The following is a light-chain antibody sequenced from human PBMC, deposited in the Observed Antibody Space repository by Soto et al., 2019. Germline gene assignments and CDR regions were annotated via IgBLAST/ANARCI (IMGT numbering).Light chain of an antibody. V-gene: IGKV1-5*03. CDR3: QPVKSYPRT. Sequence: DIQMTQSPSTLSGSVGDRFTITCMASQTISSWLAWYQQKPGKAPKLLIYKAYTLKSGVTSRFSGSGSGTEFTLTISSLQPDDFATYYCQPVKSYPRTVGGVTQVEIK. J-gene: IGKJ4*01. CDR2: KAY. CDR1: QTISSW.